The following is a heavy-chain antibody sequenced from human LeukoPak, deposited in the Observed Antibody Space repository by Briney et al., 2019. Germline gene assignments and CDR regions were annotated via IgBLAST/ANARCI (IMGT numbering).Heavy chain of an antibody. D-gene: IGHD1-14*01. CDR2: ISSSSSTI. V-gene: IGHV3-48*04. CDR1: GFTFSSYS. CDR3: ARDSAAGSNYYYYYYMDV. J-gene: IGHJ6*03. Sequence: PGGSLRLSCVASGFTFSSYSMNWVRQAPGKGLEWVSYISSSSSTIYYADSVKGRFTISRDNAKNSLYLQMNSLRAEDTAVYYCARDSAAGSNYYYYYYMDVWGKGTTVTVSS.